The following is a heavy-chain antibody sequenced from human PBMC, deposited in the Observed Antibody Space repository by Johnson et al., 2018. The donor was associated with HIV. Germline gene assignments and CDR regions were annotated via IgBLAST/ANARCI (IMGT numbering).Heavy chain of an antibody. D-gene: IGHD3-16*01. CDR2: ISWNGGST. Sequence: VQLVESGGGVVQPGKSLTLSCVASGLSFSNFGIHWVRQAPGKGLEWVSGISWNGGSTGYADSVKGRFTISRDNAKNSLSLQINSLRADDTAVYYCARGGSDAFDIWGQGTMVTVSS. CDR3: ARGGSDAFDI. J-gene: IGHJ3*02. V-gene: IGHV3-20*04. CDR1: GLSFSNFG.